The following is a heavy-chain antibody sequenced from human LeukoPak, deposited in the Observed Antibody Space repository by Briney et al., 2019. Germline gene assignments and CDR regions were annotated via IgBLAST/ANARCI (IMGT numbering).Heavy chain of an antibody. CDR2: IYYSGST. Sequence: SETLSLTCTVSGGSISSYYWSWIRQPPGKGLEWIGYIYYSGSTNYNPSLKSRVTISVDTSKNQFSLKLSSVTAADTAVYYCARSNYYGSGSYYKGAFDIWGQGTMVTVPS. CDR3: ARSNYYGSGSYYKGAFDI. J-gene: IGHJ3*02. V-gene: IGHV4-59*01. CDR1: GGSISSYY. D-gene: IGHD3-10*01.